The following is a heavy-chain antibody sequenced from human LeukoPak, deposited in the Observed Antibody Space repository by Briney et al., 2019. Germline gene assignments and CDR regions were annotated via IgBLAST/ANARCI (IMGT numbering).Heavy chain of an antibody. CDR2: INYHSGGT. CDR3: ARDEMDYYGSGSYYYDY. CDR1: GYTFTGYY. V-gene: IGHV1-2*02. D-gene: IGHD3-10*01. Sequence: ASVKVSCKASGYTFTGYYMHWVRQAPGQGLEWMGWINYHSGGTNYSQKFQGRVTMTRDTSISTAYMELSRLRSDDTAVYYCARDEMDYYGSGSYYYDYWGQGTLVTVSS. J-gene: IGHJ4*02.